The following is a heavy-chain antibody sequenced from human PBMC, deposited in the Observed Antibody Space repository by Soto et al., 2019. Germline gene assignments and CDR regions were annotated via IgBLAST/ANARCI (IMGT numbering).Heavy chain of an antibody. Sequence: PGSSPTLSSGPSGFIVGRFGMDWVRQAPGKGLEWVAIIWCEGRIRNYADSVKGRFTISRDDSKKTLFLQMNSLRADDTAVYYCARAAGPPRGHYYYHIDVWGHVTSVTVP. V-gene: IGHV3-33*01. CDR1: GFIVGRFG. CDR3: ARAAGPPRGHYYYHIDV. CDR2: IWCEGRIR. D-gene: IGHD6-25*01. J-gene: IGHJ6*03.